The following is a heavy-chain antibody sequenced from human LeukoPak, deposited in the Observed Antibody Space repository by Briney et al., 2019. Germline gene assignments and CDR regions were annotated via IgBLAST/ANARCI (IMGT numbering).Heavy chain of an antibody. V-gene: IGHV3-7*01. CDR2: IKEDGSEK. Sequence: GESLRLSCAASGFTFSSYWMAWIRQAPGKGLEWVASIKEDGSEKYYLDSVKGRFTISRDNTKNSLYLQMNSLRAEDTAVYYCARDETRGGDCNYWGQGALVTVSS. D-gene: IGHD2-21*01. J-gene: IGHJ4*02. CDR3: ARDETRGGDCNY. CDR1: GFTFSSYW.